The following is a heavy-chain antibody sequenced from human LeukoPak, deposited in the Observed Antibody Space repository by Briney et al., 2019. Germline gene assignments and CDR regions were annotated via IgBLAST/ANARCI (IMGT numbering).Heavy chain of an antibody. Sequence: GGSLRLSCAASGFTFSSYSMHWVRLAPGKRLEYVSAISSNGDSTYYANSVKGRFTVSRDNSKNTLYLQMGSLRTEDMAVYYCARAPGGSYDFWSGYGEYWGQGTLVTVST. J-gene: IGHJ4*02. CDR1: GFTFSSYS. D-gene: IGHD3-3*01. V-gene: IGHV3-64*01. CDR3: ARAPGGSYDFWSGYGEY. CDR2: ISSNGDST.